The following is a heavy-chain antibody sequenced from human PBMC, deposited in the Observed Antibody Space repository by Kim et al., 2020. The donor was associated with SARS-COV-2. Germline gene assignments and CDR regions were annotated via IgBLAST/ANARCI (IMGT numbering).Heavy chain of an antibody. V-gene: IGHV3-72*01. CDR2: SRNKAHSYIT. J-gene: IGHJ4*02. CDR1: GFTFSDHY. Sequence: GGSLRLSCTASGFTFSDHYMDWVRQAPGTGLEWVCRSRNKAHSYITAYAASVKGRFTISRDDSTSSLYLQMSSLQTEDTAVYHCARDGSRSGYYYFSLLGRGTLVTGSS. CDR3: ARDGSRSGYYYFSL. D-gene: IGHD3-22*01.